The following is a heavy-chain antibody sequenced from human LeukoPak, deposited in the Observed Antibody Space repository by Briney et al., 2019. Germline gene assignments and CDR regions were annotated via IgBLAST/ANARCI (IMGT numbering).Heavy chain of an antibody. J-gene: IGHJ3*02. CDR2: IIPIFGTA. CDR1: GGTFSSYA. V-gene: IGHV1-69*13. CDR3: ARWGDYYDSSGYPNDAFDI. D-gene: IGHD3-22*01. Sequence: SVKVSCKASGGTFSSYAISWVRQAPGQGLEWMGGIIPIFGTANYAQKFQGRVTITADESTSTAYMELSSLRSEDTAVYYCARWGDYYDSSGYPNDAFDIWGQGTMVTVSS.